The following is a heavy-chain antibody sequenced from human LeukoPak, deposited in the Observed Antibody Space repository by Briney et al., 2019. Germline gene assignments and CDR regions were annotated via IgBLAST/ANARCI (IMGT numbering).Heavy chain of an antibody. V-gene: IGHV3-48*03. Sequence: GGSLRLSCAASGFTVSTNYVNWVRQAPGKGLEWVSYISSSGSTIYYADSVKGRFTISRDNAKNSLYLQMNSLRAEDTAVYYCAELGITMIGGVWGKGTTVTISS. D-gene: IGHD3-10*02. J-gene: IGHJ6*04. CDR3: AELGITMIGGV. CDR1: GFTVSTNY. CDR2: ISSSGSTI.